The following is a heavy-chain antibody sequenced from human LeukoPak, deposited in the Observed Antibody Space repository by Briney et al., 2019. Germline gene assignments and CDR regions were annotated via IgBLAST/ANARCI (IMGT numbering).Heavy chain of an antibody. D-gene: IGHD5-18*01. J-gene: IGHJ4*02. CDR3: ARNRGYSYGYIGLGYFDY. CDR2: IIPIFGTA. Sequence: SVKVSCKASGGTFSSYAISWVRQAPGQGLEWMGGIIPIFGTANYAQKFQGRVTITADESTSTAYMELSSLRSEDTAVYYCARNRGYSYGYIGLGYFDYWGQGTLVTVSS. CDR1: GGTFSSYA. V-gene: IGHV1-69*13.